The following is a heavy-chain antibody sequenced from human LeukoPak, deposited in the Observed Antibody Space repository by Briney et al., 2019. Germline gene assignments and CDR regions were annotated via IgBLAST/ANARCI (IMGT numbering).Heavy chain of an antibody. Sequence: ASVKVSCKASGYTFTSYDINWVRQATGQGLEWMGWMNPNSGNTGYAQKFQGRVTITRNTSISTAYMELSSLRSEDTAVYYCARGGEWLEAFDIWGQGTMVTVSS. J-gene: IGHJ3*02. CDR3: ARGGEWLEAFDI. V-gene: IGHV1-8*03. D-gene: IGHD3-3*01. CDR2: MNPNSGNT. CDR1: GYTFTSYD.